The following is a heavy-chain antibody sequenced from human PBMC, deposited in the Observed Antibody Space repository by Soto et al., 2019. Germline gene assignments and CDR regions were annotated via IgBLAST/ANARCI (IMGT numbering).Heavy chain of an antibody. V-gene: IGHV2-5*01. CDR2: VYWNDDK. CDR1: GISLSTSGVG. J-gene: IGHJ3*02. D-gene: IGHD6-6*01. Sequence: SGPTLVNPTQTLTLTCTLSGISLSTSGVGLGWIRQTPGKALEWLALVYWNDDKHYSPSLKSRLTITKDTSKNQAILTMTNMDPVDTATYFCARGLAALPVFAFDIWGQGTVVTVSS. CDR3: ARGLAALPVFAFDI.